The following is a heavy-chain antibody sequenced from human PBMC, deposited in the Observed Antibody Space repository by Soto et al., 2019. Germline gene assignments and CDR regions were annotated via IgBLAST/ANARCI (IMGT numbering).Heavy chain of an antibody. CDR1: GFIFENFG. J-gene: IGHJ5*02. D-gene: IGHD1-26*01. Sequence: GGSLRLSCAASGFIFENFGMSWVRQAPGKGLEWISSISGSGFKKYYADSVKGRFTISRDNSKSTVYLELNNLSAEDTAVYHCAKNQGVELVPLATVDWFDPWGQGSVGTVSA. V-gene: IGHV3-23*01. CDR3: AKNQGVELVPLATVDWFDP. CDR2: ISGSGFKK.